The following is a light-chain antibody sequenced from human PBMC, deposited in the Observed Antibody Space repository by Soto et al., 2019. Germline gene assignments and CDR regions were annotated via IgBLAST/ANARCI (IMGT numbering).Light chain of an antibody. Sequence: EIVMTQSPATLSVSPGERATLSCRASQSVRSSLAWYQQKPGQAPGLLIYGASTRATGFPARFSGSGSGTEFTLTISSLQSEDFAVYYCQQYNNWWTFGQGTKV. CDR3: QQYNNWWT. V-gene: IGKV3-15*01. J-gene: IGKJ1*01. CDR1: QSVRSS. CDR2: GAS.